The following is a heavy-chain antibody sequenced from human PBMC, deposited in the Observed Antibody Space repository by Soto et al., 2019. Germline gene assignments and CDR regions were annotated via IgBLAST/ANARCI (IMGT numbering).Heavy chain of an antibody. CDR3: AKDVWMGYCSGGSCYFDY. CDR2: ISSDGSNK. D-gene: IGHD2-15*01. V-gene: IGHV3-30*02. Sequence: VGSLRLSCAASGFTFRSYSLNWVRQAPGKGLEWVSVISSDGSNKYYADSVKGRFTISRDNSKNTLYLQMNSLRAEDTAVYYCAKDVWMGYCSGGSCYFDYWGQGTLVTVSS. CDR1: GFTFRSYS. J-gene: IGHJ4*02.